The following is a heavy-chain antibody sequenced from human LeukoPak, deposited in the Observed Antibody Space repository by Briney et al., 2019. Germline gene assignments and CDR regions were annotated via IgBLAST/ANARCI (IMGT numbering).Heavy chain of an antibody. CDR2: INPNSGGT. D-gene: IGHD3-10*01. CDR1: GYTFTAYY. V-gene: IGHV1-2*02. CDR3: ARGGHYYGSGSYYYYYSMDV. J-gene: IGHJ6*02. Sequence: ASVKVSCKASGYTFTAYYMHWVRQAPGQGLEWMGWINPNSGGTNYAQKFQGRVTMTRDTSISTAYMELSRLRSDDTAVYYCARGGHYYGSGSYYYYYSMDVWGQGTTVTVSS.